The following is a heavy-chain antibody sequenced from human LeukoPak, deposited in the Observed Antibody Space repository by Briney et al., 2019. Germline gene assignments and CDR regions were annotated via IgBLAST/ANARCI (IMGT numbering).Heavy chain of an antibody. CDR1: SGSISGYY. CDR2: IHYTGGA. J-gene: IGHJ5*02. V-gene: IGHV4-59*01. D-gene: IGHD1-26*01. Sequence: SETMSLTCSVSSGSISGYYWSWIRQPPGKGLEWIAYIHYTGGAKYNASLKSRVTMSVDTPKNQSSLRLNSVTAADTAVYYCARGGGGSPSWFDPWGPGTLVTVSS. CDR3: ARGGGGSPSWFDP.